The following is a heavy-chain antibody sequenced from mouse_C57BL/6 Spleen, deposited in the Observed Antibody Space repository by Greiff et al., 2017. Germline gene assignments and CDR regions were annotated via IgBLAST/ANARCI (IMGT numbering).Heavy chain of an antibody. J-gene: IGHJ4*01. CDR2: IDPEDGDT. V-gene: IGHV14-1*01. Sequence: VQLQQSGAELVRPGASVKLSCTASGFNIKDYYMHWVKQRPEQGLEWIGRIDPEDGDTEYAPKFQGKATMTADTSSNTAYLQRSSLTSEDTAVYYCTTRDGYCHYDMDYWGQGTSVTVSS. CDR3: TTRDGYCHYDMDY. D-gene: IGHD2-3*01. CDR1: GFNIKDYY.